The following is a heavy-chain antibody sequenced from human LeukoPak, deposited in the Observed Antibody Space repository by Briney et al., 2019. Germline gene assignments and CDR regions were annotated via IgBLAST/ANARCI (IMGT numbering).Heavy chain of an antibody. Sequence: PSQTLSLTCTVSGGSISSGSYYWSWIRQPAGKGLEWIGSIYHSGGTYYNPSLKSRVTITVDTSKNQFSLKLSSVTAADTAVYYCARGSGMLLWFGKADNWFDPWGQGTLVTVSS. V-gene: IGHV4-61*02. D-gene: IGHD3-10*01. CDR2: IYHSGGT. J-gene: IGHJ5*02. CDR1: GGSISSGSYY. CDR3: ARGSGMLLWFGKADNWFDP.